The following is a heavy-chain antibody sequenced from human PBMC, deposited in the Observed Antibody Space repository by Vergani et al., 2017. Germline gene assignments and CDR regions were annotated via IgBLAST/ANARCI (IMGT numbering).Heavy chain of an antibody. CDR3: TRAADYCSGNTYYYYGMDV. J-gene: IGHJ6*02. Sequence: QAQLVQSGAEVKKPGASLKVSCRAPGHTFSNYYMYWVRQAPGLGLEWMGIINPSDGSASYAQKFQGRVTLTRDTTTRIVYMNLRSLRSEDTAGYYCTRAADYCSGNTYYYYGMDVWGQGTPVTVSS. V-gene: IGHV1-46*03. CDR1: GHTFSNYY. CDR2: INPSDGSA. D-gene: IGHD3-10*01.